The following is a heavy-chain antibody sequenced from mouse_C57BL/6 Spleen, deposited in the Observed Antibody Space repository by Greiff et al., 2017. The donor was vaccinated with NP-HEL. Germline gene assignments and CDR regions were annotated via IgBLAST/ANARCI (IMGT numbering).Heavy chain of an antibody. V-gene: IGHV5S21*01. D-gene: IGHD2-4*01. CDR2: ISSGGDYI. CDR1: GFTFSSYA. CDR3: TRHYDGGYAMGY. Sequence: EVMLVESGEGLVKPGGSLKLSCEASGFTFSSYAMSWVRQSPEKRLEWVAYISSGGDYIYYADTVKGRFTITRDNARNTLYLQMSSLKSEDTAMCYCTRHYDGGYAMGYWGQGTTVTVSS. J-gene: IGHJ4*01.